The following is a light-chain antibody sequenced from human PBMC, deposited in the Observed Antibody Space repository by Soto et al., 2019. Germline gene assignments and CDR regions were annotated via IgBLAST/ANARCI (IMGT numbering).Light chain of an antibody. CDR3: SSYTSDITPYV. CDR2: DVS. CDR1: SSDVGGYNY. V-gene: IGLV2-14*01. Sequence: QSVLTQPASVSGSPGQSITISCTGTSSDVGGYNYVSWYQQHPGKAPKLTIYDVSTRPSGVSNHFSGSKSGNTASLTISGLQAEDEADYYCSSYTSDITPYVFGAGTKVTVL. J-gene: IGLJ1*01.